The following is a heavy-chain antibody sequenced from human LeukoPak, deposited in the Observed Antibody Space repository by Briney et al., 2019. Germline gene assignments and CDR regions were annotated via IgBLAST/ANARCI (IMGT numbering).Heavy chain of an antibody. CDR2: FSCSGST. D-gene: IGHD1-26*01. CDR1: GGSISSCTYS. V-gene: IGHV4-39*07. J-gene: IGHJ4*02. CDR3: AANGYYTIEY. Sequence: PSETLSLTCSVSGGSISSCTYSWGWIRQPPGKGLEWIGSFSCSGSTYYNPSLKSRVTISVDTSKSQFSLYMDSVTAADTAVYYCAANGYYTIEYWGQGTLVTVSS.